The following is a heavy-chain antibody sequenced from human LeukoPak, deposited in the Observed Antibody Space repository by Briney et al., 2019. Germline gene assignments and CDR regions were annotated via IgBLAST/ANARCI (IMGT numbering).Heavy chain of an antibody. CDR3: AAEAAYYYDSRDAFDV. Sequence: TSVKVSCKSSGFTFTSSAVQWVRQARGQRLEWIGWIVVGSGNTNYAQKFQERVTITRDMSTSLVYMELSSLRSEDTAVYYCAAEAAYYYDSRDAFDVWGQGTMVTVSS. CDR2: IVVGSGNT. J-gene: IGHJ3*01. D-gene: IGHD3-22*01. V-gene: IGHV1-58*01. CDR1: GFTFTSSA.